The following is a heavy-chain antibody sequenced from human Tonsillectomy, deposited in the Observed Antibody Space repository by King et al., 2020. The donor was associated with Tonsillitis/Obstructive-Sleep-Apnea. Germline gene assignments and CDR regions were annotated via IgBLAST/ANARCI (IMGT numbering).Heavy chain of an antibody. V-gene: IGHV1-3*01. Sequence: QLVQSGAEVKKPGASVKVSCKASGYTFTYYTIHWVRQAPGQRLEWMGWINAGNGNTKYSEKFQGRVTITRDTSASTAYMDLNSLGSEDTAVYYCASSGGIVATTWFDYWGQGTLVTVSS. CDR3: ASSGGIVATTWFDY. CDR2: INAGNGNT. D-gene: IGHD5-12*01. CDR1: GYTFTYYT. J-gene: IGHJ4*02.